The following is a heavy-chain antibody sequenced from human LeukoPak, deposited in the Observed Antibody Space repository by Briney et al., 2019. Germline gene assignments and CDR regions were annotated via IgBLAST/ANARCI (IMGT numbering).Heavy chain of an antibody. V-gene: IGHV4-39*01. CDR2: IYYSGST. CDR3: ARLVIFGVVLDY. J-gene: IGHJ4*02. CDR1: GGSMSSSSYY. D-gene: IGHD3-3*01. Sequence: PSETLSLTCTVSGGSMSSSSYYWGWIRQPPGKGLEWIGGIYYSGSTYYNPSLKSRVTISVDTSKNQFSLKLSSVTAADAAVYYCARLVIFGVVLDYWGQGTLVTVSS.